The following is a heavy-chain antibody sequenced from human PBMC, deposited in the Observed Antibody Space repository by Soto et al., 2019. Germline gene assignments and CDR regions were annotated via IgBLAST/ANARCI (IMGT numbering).Heavy chain of an antibody. CDR2: ISGSGDTS. CDR3: AKAFYDGLLWSAESSDAFAI. D-gene: IGHD3-10*01. CDR1: GFTFSNYA. J-gene: IGHJ3*02. Sequence: EVQLLESGGGLVQPGGSLRLSCAASGFTFSNYAMSWVRQAPGKGLEWVADISGSGDTSYHADSVKGRFIISRDNSKNTPSLQMSGLRAADTAISYCAKAFYDGLLWSAESSDAFAIWGQGTMVTVSS. V-gene: IGHV3-23*01.